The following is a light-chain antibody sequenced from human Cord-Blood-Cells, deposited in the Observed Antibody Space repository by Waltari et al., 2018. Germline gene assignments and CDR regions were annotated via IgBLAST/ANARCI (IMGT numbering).Light chain of an antibody. J-gene: IGLJ3*02. Sequence: SYELTQPPSVSVSPGQTASITCSGAKLGDKYACWYQQKPGQSPVLVIYQDSKRPSGIPERFSGSNSGNTVTLTISGTQAMDEADYYCQAWDSSTAVFGGGTKLTVL. CDR1: KLGDKY. CDR2: QDS. CDR3: QAWDSSTAV. V-gene: IGLV3-1*01.